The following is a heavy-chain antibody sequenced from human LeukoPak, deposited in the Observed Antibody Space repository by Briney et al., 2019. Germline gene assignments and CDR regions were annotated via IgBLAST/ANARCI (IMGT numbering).Heavy chain of an antibody. CDR2: IYYSGST. CDR3: ARDLHTYYDFWSGYYKDYYMDV. V-gene: IGHV4-59*11. D-gene: IGHD3-3*01. J-gene: IGHJ6*03. Sequence: SETLSLTCTVSGGSISSHYWSWIRQPPGKGLEWIGYIYYSGSTNYNPSLKGRVTISVDASKNQFSLTLSSVTAADTAVYYCARDLHTYYDFWSGYYKDYYMDVWGKGTTVTVSS. CDR1: GGSISSHY.